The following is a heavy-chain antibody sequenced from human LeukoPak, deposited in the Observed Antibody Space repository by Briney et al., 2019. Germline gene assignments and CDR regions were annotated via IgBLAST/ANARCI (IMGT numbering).Heavy chain of an antibody. CDR3: ARDAYCSGGSCYHHEYYYYMDV. D-gene: IGHD2-15*01. V-gene: IGHV1-69*05. CDR2: IIPIFDTA. Sequence: SVKVSCKASGGTFSSYAISWVRQAPGQGLEWMGGIIPIFDTANYAQKFQGRVTITTDESTSTAYMELSSLRSEDTAVYYCARDAYCSGGSCYHHEYYYYMDVWGKGTTVTVSS. CDR1: GGTFSSYA. J-gene: IGHJ6*03.